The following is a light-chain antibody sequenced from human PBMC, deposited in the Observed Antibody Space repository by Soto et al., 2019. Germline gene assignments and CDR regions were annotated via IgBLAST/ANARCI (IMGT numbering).Light chain of an antibody. V-gene: IGKV1-5*01. J-gene: IGKJ3*01. CDR1: QSISSW. Sequence: DIQMTQSPSTLSASVGDRVTITCRASQSISSWLAWYQQKPGKAPKLLIYDASSLESGVPSRFSGSGSGTEFTLTISSLRPDDFATYYCQQYNSYSHFGPGTKVDIK. CDR3: QQYNSYSH. CDR2: DAS.